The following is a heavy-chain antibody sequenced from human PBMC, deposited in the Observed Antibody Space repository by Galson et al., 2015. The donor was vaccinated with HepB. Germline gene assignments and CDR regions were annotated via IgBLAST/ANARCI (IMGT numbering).Heavy chain of an antibody. CDR2: ISYDGSNK. J-gene: IGHJ4*02. Sequence: SLRLSCAASGFTFSSYAMHWVRQAPGKGLEWVAVISYDGSNKYYADSVKGRFTISRDNSKNTLYLQMNSLRAEDTAVYYCARGGSSWPNYYYFDYWGQGTLVTVSS. V-gene: IGHV3-30*04. CDR3: ARGGSSWPNYYYFDY. D-gene: IGHD6-13*01. CDR1: GFTFSSYA.